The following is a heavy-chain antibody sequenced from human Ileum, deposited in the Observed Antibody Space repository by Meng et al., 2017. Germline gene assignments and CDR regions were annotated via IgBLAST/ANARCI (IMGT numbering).Heavy chain of an antibody. CDR3: ARDWDWVVWDY. Sequence: VALVGLGECLFDRGGYSELSWAFSGFHFTETWMHWVRQAPGKGLAWVARINGDGGYTEYADSVRARFTISRDNAKSTLYLEMNSLRAEDAAVYYCARDWDWVVWDYWGQGTLVTVSS. CDR2: INGDGGYT. V-gene: IGHV3-74*03. D-gene: IGHD3/OR15-3a*01. CDR1: GFHFTETW. J-gene: IGHJ4*02.